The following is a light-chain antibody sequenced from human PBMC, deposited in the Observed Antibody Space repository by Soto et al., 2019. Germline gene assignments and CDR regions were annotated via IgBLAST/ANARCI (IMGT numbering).Light chain of an antibody. Sequence: GARVTITCRASQTIDIWLAWYQQKPGKAPKLLIYKASSLENGGPSRFSGSGSGTEFTLTISSLQPDDFATYYCQQYNSYPWTFGQGTRVEIK. CDR3: QQYNSYPWT. CDR2: KAS. CDR1: QTIDIW. J-gene: IGKJ1*01. V-gene: IGKV1-5*03.